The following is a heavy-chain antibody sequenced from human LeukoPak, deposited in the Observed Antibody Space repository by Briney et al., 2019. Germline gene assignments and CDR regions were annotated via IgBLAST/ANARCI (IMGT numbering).Heavy chain of an antibody. Sequence: GRSLRLSCAASGFTFSSYGMHWVRQAPGKGLEWVAVIWYDGSNKYYADSVKGRFTISRDNPKNTLYLQMNSLRAEDTAVYYCARDRPYASGPGSRYYYYGMDVWGQGTTVTVSS. J-gene: IGHJ6*02. CDR3: ARDRPYASGPGSRYYYYGMDV. CDR1: GFTFSSYG. V-gene: IGHV3-33*01. D-gene: IGHD2-2*01. CDR2: IWYDGSNK.